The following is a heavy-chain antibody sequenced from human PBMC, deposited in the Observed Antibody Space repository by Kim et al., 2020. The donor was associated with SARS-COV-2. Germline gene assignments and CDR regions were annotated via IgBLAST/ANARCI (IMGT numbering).Heavy chain of an antibody. D-gene: IGHD4-17*01. V-gene: IGHV3-21*01. Sequence: GGSLRLSCAASGFTFSSYSMNWVRQAPGKGLEWVSSISSSSSYIYYADSVKGRFTISRDNAKNSLYLQMNSLRAEDTAVYYCARDLSDYGDSSYFDYWGQGTLVTVSS. J-gene: IGHJ4*02. CDR2: ISSSSSYI. CDR3: ARDLSDYGDSSYFDY. CDR1: GFTFSSYS.